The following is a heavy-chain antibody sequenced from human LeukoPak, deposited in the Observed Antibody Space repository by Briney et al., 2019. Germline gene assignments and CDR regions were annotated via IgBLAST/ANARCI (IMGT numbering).Heavy chain of an antibody. Sequence: PGGSLRLSCAASGFTFSSYWMHWVRQAPGKGLVWVSRINSDGSSTSYADSVKGRFTISRDNAKNTLYLQMNSLRAEDTAVYYCAKAPRGTDSSSWYCCGGDYFDYWGQGTLVTVSS. V-gene: IGHV3-74*01. D-gene: IGHD6-13*01. J-gene: IGHJ4*02. CDR2: INSDGSST. CDR1: GFTFSSYW. CDR3: AKAPRGTDSSSWYCCGGDYFDY.